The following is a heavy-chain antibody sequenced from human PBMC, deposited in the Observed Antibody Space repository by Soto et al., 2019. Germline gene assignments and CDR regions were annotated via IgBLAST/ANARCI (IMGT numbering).Heavy chain of an antibody. CDR1: GFSFSGYN. CDR3: ARGDLTGRTTPGNYGMDV. J-gene: IGHJ6*02. Sequence: PGGSLRLSCAASGFSFSGYNMNWVRQAPGKGLEWVSSISSSSSYIYYADSVRGRFTISRDNGKNSLYLQMNSLRAEDTAVYYCARGDLTGRTTPGNYGMDVWGQGTTVTVSS. V-gene: IGHV3-21*01. D-gene: IGHD1-20*01. CDR2: ISSSSSYI.